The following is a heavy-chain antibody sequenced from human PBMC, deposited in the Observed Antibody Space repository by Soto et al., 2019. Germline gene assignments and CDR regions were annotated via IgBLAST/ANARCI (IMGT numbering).Heavy chain of an antibody. CDR3: ARYDSSGYYWPYYYYGMDV. CDR1: GFTFSTYS. V-gene: IGHV3-48*04. J-gene: IGHJ6*02. D-gene: IGHD3-22*01. Sequence: GGSLRLSCAASGFTFSTYSMNWVRQAPGKGLEWVSYISSSSSTIFYTDSVKGRFTISRDNAKNSLYLQMNSLRAEDTAVYYCARYDSSGYYWPYYYYGMDVWGQGTTVTVSS. CDR2: ISSSSSTI.